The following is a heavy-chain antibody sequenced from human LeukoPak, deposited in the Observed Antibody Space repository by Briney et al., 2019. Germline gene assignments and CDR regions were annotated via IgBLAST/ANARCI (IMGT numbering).Heavy chain of an antibody. CDR1: AFTFSDYW. J-gene: IGHJ4*02. D-gene: IGHD1-1*01. Sequence: PGGSLRLSCAASAFTFSDYWMSWVRQAPGKGPEWVANIKQDGSVKYYVDSVKGRFTISRDNAKNALYLQMNSLRAEDTALYYCARAYWNDVCLDYWGQGTLVTVSS. CDR3: ARAYWNDVCLDY. V-gene: IGHV3-7*04. CDR2: IKQDGSVK.